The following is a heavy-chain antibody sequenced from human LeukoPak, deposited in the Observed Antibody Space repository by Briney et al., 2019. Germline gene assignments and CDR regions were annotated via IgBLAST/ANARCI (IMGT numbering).Heavy chain of an antibody. V-gene: IGHV3-23*01. Sequence: GGSLRLSCAASGFTFRNYAMSWVSQAPGKGLEWVSTISGSGGSTYYADSVKGRFTISRDNSKNTVYLQMNSLRAEDTALYYCAKAFSSGWSIDYWGQGTLVTVSS. CDR3: AKAFSSGWSIDY. D-gene: IGHD6-19*01. CDR2: ISGSGGST. J-gene: IGHJ4*02. CDR1: GFTFRNYA.